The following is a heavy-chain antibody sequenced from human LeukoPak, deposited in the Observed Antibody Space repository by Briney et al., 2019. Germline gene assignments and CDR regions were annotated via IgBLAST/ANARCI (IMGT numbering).Heavy chain of an antibody. Sequence: ASVKVSCKASGGTFSSYAISWVRQAPGQGLEWMGGIIPIFGTANYAQKFQGRVTITADESTSTAYMELSSLRSEDTAVYYCAAYGDYAGFDYWGQGTLATVSS. D-gene: IGHD4-17*01. J-gene: IGHJ4*02. CDR1: GGTFSSYA. CDR2: IIPIFGTA. V-gene: IGHV1-69*13. CDR3: AAYGDYAGFDY.